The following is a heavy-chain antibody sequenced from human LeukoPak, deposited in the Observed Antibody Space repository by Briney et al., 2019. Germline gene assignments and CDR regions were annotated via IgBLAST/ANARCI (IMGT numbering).Heavy chain of an antibody. CDR2: INHSGST. Sequence: KPSETLSLTCTVSGYSISSGYYWGWIRQPPGKGLEWIGEINHSGSTNYNPSLKSRVTISVDTSKNQFSLKLSSVTAADTAVYYCARGYSSGWFDYWGQGTLVTVSS. V-gene: IGHV4-38-2*02. J-gene: IGHJ4*02. CDR3: ARGYSSGWFDY. D-gene: IGHD6-19*01. CDR1: GYSISSGYY.